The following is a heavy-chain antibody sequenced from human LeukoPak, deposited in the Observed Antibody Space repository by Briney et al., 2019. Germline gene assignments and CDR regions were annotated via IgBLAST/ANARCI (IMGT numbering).Heavy chain of an antibody. V-gene: IGHV1-18*04. CDR2: ISAYNGNT. CDR3: ARDLLVSGPEQLLFFSY. J-gene: IGHJ4*02. Sequence: GASVKVSCKASGYTFTSYGLSWVRQAPGQGLEWMGWISAYNGNTNYAQKLQGRVTMTTDTSTSTAYMELRSLRSDDTAVYYCARDLLVSGPEQLLFFSYWGQGTLVTVSS. D-gene: IGHD2-2*01. CDR1: GYTFTSYG.